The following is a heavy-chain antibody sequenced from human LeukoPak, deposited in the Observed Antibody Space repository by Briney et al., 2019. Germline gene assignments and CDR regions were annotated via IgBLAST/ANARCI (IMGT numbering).Heavy chain of an antibody. D-gene: IGHD3-16*01. J-gene: IGHJ4*02. Sequence: PSETLSLTCTVSGGSISSNDYYWAWIRQPPGKDLEWIGSLFYSGAKYYNPSLRTRVTMSVDTSKNQFSLRVTAVTAADTAVYYCVRVRRSTYDYAARYFDSWGQGTLVTVSS. CDR3: VRVRRSTYDYAARYFDS. CDR2: LFYSGAK. V-gene: IGHV4-39*01. CDR1: GGSISSNDYY.